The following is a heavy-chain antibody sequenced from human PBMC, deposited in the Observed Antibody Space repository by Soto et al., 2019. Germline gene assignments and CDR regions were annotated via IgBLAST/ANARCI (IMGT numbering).Heavy chain of an antibody. Sequence: GGSLRLSCVDSGVILNSYAMILCRQVPGKRLDCSATIGGTDGDSDGVPWYEDSVKGRFTISRDSSANTLFLHMDNLRAEDTALYYCVKRGRNWGAFDFWGQGTTVNVSS. CDR3: VKRGRNWGAFDF. CDR1: GVILNSYA. CDR2: IGGTDGDSDGVP. D-gene: IGHD7-27*01. V-gene: IGHV3-23*01. J-gene: IGHJ3*01.